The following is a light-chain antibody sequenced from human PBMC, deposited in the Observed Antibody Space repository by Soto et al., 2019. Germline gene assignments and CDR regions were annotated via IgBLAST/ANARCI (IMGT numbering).Light chain of an antibody. V-gene: IGKV3-15*01. CDR3: QPYSNWPWT. Sequence: EIVMTQSPSTLSVSPGEKATLSCRASQSVTSYLAWYQQTPGQAPRLRIQGASARATDVPARFSGSGSGTEFTLTISSLQSEDLAVYYCQPYSNWPWTFGQGTKVEI. J-gene: IGKJ1*01. CDR2: GAS. CDR1: QSVTSY.